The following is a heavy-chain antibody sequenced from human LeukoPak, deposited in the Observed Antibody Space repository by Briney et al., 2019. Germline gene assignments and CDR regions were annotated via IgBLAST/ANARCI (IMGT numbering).Heavy chain of an antibody. D-gene: IGHD2-15*01. J-gene: IGHJ4*02. CDR2: TSAHNGDI. CDR3: ARGDYCSGGSCYSGSFDY. V-gene: IGHV1-18*04. CDR1: GYTFTSYY. Sequence: ASVKVSCKASGYTFTSYYMHWVRQAPGQGLEWMGWTSAHNGDIKYAQKFQGRVTMTTDTSTTTAYMELRSLRSDDTAVYYCARGDYCSGGSCYSGSFDYWGQGTLVTVSS.